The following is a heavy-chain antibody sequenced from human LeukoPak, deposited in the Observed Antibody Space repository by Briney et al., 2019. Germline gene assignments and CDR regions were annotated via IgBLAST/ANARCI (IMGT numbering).Heavy chain of an antibody. CDR2: TIPIFGTA. Sequence: GASVKVSCKASGGTFSSYAISWVRQAPGQGLEWMGGTIPIFGTANYAQKFQGRVTITADESTSTAYMELSSLRSEDTAVYYCARPHCSSTSCYEGYYYYYGMDVWGQGTTVTVSS. D-gene: IGHD2-2*01. CDR3: ARPHCSSTSCYEGYYYYYGMDV. CDR1: GGTFSSYA. J-gene: IGHJ6*02. V-gene: IGHV1-69*13.